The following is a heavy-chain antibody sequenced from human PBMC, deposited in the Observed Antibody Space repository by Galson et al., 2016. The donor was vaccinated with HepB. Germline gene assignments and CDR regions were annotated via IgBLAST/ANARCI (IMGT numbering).Heavy chain of an antibody. D-gene: IGHD6-6*01. J-gene: IGHJ4*02. CDR3: AREGPIATRRGYFDY. Sequence: SLRLSCAASGFTFSSYGMNWVRQAPGKGLEWVSSITSSSSYIYYGDSVNGRFTISRDNAKNSLYLQMNSLRAEDTAVYYCAREGPIATRRGYFDYWGQGTLVTVSS. V-gene: IGHV3-21*01. CDR2: ITSSSSYI. CDR1: GFTFSSYG.